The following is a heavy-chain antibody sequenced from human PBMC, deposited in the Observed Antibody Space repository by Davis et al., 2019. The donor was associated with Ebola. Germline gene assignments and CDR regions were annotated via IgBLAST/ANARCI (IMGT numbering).Heavy chain of an antibody. CDR2: IHQSGNT. V-gene: IGHV4-4*02. D-gene: IGHD3-10*01. CDR1: GGSISTHNW. Sequence: PSETLSLTCAVSGGSISTHNWWNWVRQAPGKGLEWIGEIHQSGNTNYNPSLKSRVTISVDKSKNQFSLKLRSVTAADTAVYYCARDLVVPGLIRAYGLHVWGQGTTVTVSS. J-gene: IGHJ6*02. CDR3: ARDLVVPGLIRAYGLHV.